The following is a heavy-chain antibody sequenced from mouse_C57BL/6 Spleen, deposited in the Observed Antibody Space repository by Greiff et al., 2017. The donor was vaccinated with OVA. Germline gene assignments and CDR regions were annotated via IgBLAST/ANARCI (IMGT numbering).Heavy chain of an antibody. V-gene: IGHV1-50*01. CDR3: ARKEDNYPFDY. D-gene: IGHD1-3*01. J-gene: IGHJ2*01. Sequence: QVQLQQPGAELVKPGASVKLSCKASGYTFTSYWMQWVKQRPGQGLEWIGEIDPSDSYTTYNQKFKGKATLTVDTSSSTAYIQLSSLTSEDYAVDYCARKEDNYPFDYWGQGTTLTVSA. CDR1: GYTFTSYW. CDR2: IDPSDSYT.